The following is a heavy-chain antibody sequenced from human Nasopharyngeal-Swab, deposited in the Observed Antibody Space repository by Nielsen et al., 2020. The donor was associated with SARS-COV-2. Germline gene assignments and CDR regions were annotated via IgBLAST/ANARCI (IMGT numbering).Heavy chain of an antibody. V-gene: IGHV4-39*07. J-gene: IGHJ6*02. CDR1: GASIAYRTFY. CDR3: ARGRIGDYKYYGLDV. D-gene: IGHD1-14*01. CDR2: IYYNGNT. Sequence: SETLSLTCTVSGASIAYRTFYWGWIRQPPGKGLEWIGNIYYNGNTYQNPSLKSRLTISVDPSKNQFSLRLNSVSAADTAVYYCARGRIGDYKYYGLDVWGQGTTVTVSS.